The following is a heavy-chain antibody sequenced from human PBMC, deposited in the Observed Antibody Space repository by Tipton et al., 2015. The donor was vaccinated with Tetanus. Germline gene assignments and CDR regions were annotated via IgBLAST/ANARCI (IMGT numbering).Heavy chain of an antibody. D-gene: IGHD6-19*01. CDR2: ISSSSSYI. V-gene: IGHV3-21*01. J-gene: IGHJ4*02. CDR1: GFTFSSYS. CDR3: ARDSTYSSGSFDY. Sequence: SLRLSCAASGFTFSSYSMNWVRQAPGKGLEWVSSISSSSSYIYYADSVKGRFTISRDNAKNSLYLQMNSLRAEDTAVYYCARDSTYSSGSFDYWGQGTLVTVSS.